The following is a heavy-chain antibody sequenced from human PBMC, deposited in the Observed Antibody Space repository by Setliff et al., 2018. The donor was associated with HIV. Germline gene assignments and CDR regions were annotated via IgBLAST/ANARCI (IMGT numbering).Heavy chain of an antibody. CDR1: GGSISSGTYY. CDR3: ARDASGWQTFDY. J-gene: IGHJ4*02. V-gene: IGHV4-61*09. Sequence: SETLSLTCTVSGGSISSGTYYWSWIRQPAGKGLEWIGHIYTSGSTSGSANYNPSLKSRVAISVDMSKNQFSLKLNSVTAADTAVYHCARDASGWQTFDYWGQGALVTVSS. D-gene: IGHD6-19*01. CDR2: IYT.